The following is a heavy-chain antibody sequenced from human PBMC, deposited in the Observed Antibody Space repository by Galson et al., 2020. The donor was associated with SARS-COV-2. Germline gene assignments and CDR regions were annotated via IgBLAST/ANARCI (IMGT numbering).Heavy chain of an antibody. V-gene: IGHV3-15*01. CDR2: IRSKTDGGTT. CDR1: GFTLSNAW. D-gene: IGHD4-4*01. CDR3: TTKYTVTMVGYYMDV. Sequence: GESLKISCAASGFTLSNAWMSWVRQAPGKGLEWVGRIRSKTDGGTTDYAAPVKGRFTISRDDSKNTLYLQMKSLKTEDTAVYYCTTKYTVTMVGYYMDVWGKGATVTVSS. J-gene: IGHJ6*03.